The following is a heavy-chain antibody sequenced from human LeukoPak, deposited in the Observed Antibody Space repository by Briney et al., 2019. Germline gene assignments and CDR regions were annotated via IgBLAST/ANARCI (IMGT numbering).Heavy chain of an antibody. V-gene: IGHV3-30*04. J-gene: IGHJ4*02. CDR2: ISYDGSNK. CDR3: ARDALGYYDSSGYYYGDY. Sequence: GGSLRLSCVASGFTFSSYAMHWVRQAPGKGLEWVAVISYDGSNKYYADSVKGRFTISRDNSKNTLYLQMNSLRAEDTAVYYCARDALGYYDSSGYYYGDYWGQGTLVAVSS. CDR1: GFTFSSYA. D-gene: IGHD3-22*01.